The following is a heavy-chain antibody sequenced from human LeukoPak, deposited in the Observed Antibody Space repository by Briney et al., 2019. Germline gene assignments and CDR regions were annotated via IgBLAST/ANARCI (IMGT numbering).Heavy chain of an antibody. CDR3: ARVNVEYSYGPPYYHYYMDV. CDR1: GGTFSSYA. CDR2: IIPIFGTA. V-gene: IGHV1-69*05. J-gene: IGHJ6*03. D-gene: IGHD5-18*01. Sequence: XVKVSCKASGGTFSSYAISWVRQAPGQGLEWMGGIIPIFGTANYAQKFRGRVTITTDESTSTAYMELSSLRSEDTAVYYCARVNVEYSYGPPYYHYYMDVWGKGTTVTVSS.